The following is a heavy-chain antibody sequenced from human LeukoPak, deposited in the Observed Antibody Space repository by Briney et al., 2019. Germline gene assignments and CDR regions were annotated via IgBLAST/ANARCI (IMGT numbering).Heavy chain of an antibody. V-gene: IGHV4-39*01. CDR1: GDSISSASFY. J-gene: IGHJ4*02. Sequence: PSETLSLTCTVFGDSISSASFYWGWIRQPPGKGLEWIGSIYYTGSTYYNPFLKSRVAISVDPSQNQFSLKLTSATVADTAVYYCARGGAGYSDSSGYYNRPTHFDYWGQGTLVPVS. CDR2: IYYTGST. D-gene: IGHD3-22*01. CDR3: ARGGAGYSDSSGYYNRPTHFDY.